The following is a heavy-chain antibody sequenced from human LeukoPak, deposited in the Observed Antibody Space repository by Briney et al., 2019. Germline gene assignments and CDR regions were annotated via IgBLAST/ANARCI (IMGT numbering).Heavy chain of an antibody. CDR2: IYYSGST. D-gene: IGHD3-22*01. Sequence: SETLSLTCTVSGGSISSYYWSWIRQPPGKGLEWIGYIYYSGSTNYNPSLKSRVTISVDTSKNQFSLKLSSVTAADTAVYYCARDNYYYDSSGPWAFDIWGQGTMVTVSS. CDR3: ARDNYYYDSSGPWAFDI. J-gene: IGHJ3*02. CDR1: GGSISSYY. V-gene: IGHV4-59*01.